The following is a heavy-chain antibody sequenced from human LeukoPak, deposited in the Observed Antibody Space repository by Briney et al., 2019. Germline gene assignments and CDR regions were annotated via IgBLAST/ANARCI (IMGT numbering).Heavy chain of an antibody. CDR3: ARVGPGPPDYYYYYYMDV. CDR2: ISSNGGST. Sequence: GGSLRLSCAASGFTFSSYAMHWVRQAPGKGLEYVSAISSNGGSTYYANSVKGRFTISRDNSKNTLYLQMGSLRAEGMAVYYCARVGPGPPDYYYYYYMDVWGKGTTVTISS. D-gene: IGHD1-1*01. CDR1: GFTFSSYA. J-gene: IGHJ6*03. V-gene: IGHV3-64*01.